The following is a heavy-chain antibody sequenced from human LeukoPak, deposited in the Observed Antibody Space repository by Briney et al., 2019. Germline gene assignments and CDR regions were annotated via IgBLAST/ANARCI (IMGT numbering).Heavy chain of an antibody. Sequence: GGSRRLSCAASGFTFDDYAMHWVRQAPGKGLEWVSGISWNSGSIGYADSVKGRFTISRDNAKNSLYLQMNSLRAEDTALYYCARELATFDYWGQGTLVTVSS. CDR3: ARELATFDY. CDR1: GFTFDDYA. CDR2: ISWNSGSI. D-gene: IGHD1-26*01. J-gene: IGHJ4*02. V-gene: IGHV3-9*01.